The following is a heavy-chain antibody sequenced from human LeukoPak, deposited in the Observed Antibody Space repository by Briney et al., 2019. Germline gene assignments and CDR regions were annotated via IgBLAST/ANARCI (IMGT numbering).Heavy chain of an antibody. V-gene: IGHV3-11*01. CDR3: ATIFRGYSSSWLQGAFDY. D-gene: IGHD6-13*01. CDR1: GFTFSDYY. CDR2: ISSSGSTI. Sequence: GGSLRLSCAASGFTFSDYYMSWIRQAPGKGLEWVSYISSSGSTIYYADSVKGRFTISRDNAKNSLYLQMNSLRAEDTAVYYCATIFRGYSSSWLQGAFDYWGQGTLVTVSS. J-gene: IGHJ4*02.